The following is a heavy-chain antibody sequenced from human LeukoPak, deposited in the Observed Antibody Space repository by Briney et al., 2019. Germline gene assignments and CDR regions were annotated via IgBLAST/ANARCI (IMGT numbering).Heavy chain of an antibody. Sequence: SVKVSCKASGYTFTGYYMHWVRQAPGQGLEWMGRIIPVLDIANYAQKFQGRVTITADKSTNTVYMELNSLTSEDTAVYYCARGRLYVSENVYYFDYWGQGTLVTVSS. CDR2: IIPVLDIA. V-gene: IGHV1-69*04. CDR1: GYTFTGYY. J-gene: IGHJ4*02. CDR3: ARGRLYVSENVYYFDY. D-gene: IGHD3-10*01.